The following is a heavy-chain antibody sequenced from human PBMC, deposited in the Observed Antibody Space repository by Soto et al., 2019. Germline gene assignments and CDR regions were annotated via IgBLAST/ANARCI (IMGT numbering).Heavy chain of an antibody. Sequence: PGGSLRLSCAASGFTFSTYPMSWVRQAPGKGLEWVSGISGSGISTYYADSVKGRFTISRDNSMNMVFLQMNSLRAEDTAVYYCAKPPVITASYYYYDMDVWGQGTTVTVSS. V-gene: IGHV3-23*01. CDR1: GFTFSTYP. CDR2: ISGSGIST. CDR3: AKPPVITASYYYYDMDV. J-gene: IGHJ6*02.